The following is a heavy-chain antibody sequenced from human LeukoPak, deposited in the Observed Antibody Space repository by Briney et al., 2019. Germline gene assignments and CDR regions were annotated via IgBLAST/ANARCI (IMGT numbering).Heavy chain of an antibody. D-gene: IGHD2-15*01. Sequence: PSETLSLTCTVSGGSISSYYWSWIRQPPGKGLEWIEYIYSKGSTNYNPSLKSRVTVSVDTSKNQFSLNLSSVTAADTAVYYCAKIYADATFHYWGQGTLVTVSS. CDR1: GGSISSYY. J-gene: IGHJ4*02. V-gene: IGHV4-59*01. CDR2: IYSKGST. CDR3: AKIYADATFHY.